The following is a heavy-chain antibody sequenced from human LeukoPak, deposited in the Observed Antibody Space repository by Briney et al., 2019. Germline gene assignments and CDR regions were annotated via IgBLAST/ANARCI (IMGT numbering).Heavy chain of an antibody. CDR3: AKRPGSDLEYFQY. V-gene: IGHV3-23*01. CDR1: GFTFSNYA. CDR2: FSGSGGST. J-gene: IGHJ1*01. Sequence: PGGSLRLSCAASGFTFSNYAMSWVRHAPGKGLGWVSTFSGSGGSTYYADPVKGRFTISRDNSKNTLYLQMNSLRAEDTAVYYCAKRPGSDLEYFQYWGQGTLVTVSS. D-gene: IGHD2-21*02.